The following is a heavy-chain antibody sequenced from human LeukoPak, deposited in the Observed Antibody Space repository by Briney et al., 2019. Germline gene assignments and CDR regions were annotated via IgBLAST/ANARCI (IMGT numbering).Heavy chain of an antibody. V-gene: IGHV3-74*01. J-gene: IGHJ4*02. CDR3: ARVRYSSGWSFDY. Sequence: GGSLRLSCAASGFTFSSYWMHWVRQAPGKRLVWVSRINSDGSSTSYADSVKGRFTISRDNAKNTLYLQMNSLRAEDTAVYYCARVRYSSGWSFDYWGQGTLVTVSS. D-gene: IGHD6-19*01. CDR2: INSDGSST. CDR1: GFTFSSYW.